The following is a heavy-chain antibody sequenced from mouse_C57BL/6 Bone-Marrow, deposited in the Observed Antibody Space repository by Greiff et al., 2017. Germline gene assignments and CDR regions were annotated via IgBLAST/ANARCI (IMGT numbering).Heavy chain of an antibody. Sequence: QVHVKQSGAELARPGASVKLSCKASGYTFTSYGISCVKQRTGQGLEWIGEIYPRSGNTYYNEKFKGKATLTADKSSSTAYMELRSLTSEDSAVYFCARSGYSGYFDYWGQGTTLTVSS. CDR3: ARSGYSGYFDY. J-gene: IGHJ2*01. V-gene: IGHV1-81*01. CDR2: IYPRSGNT. D-gene: IGHD2-12*01. CDR1: GYTFTSYG.